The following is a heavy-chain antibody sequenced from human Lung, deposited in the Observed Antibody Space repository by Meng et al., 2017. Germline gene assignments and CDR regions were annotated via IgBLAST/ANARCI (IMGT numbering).Heavy chain of an antibody. CDR2: IKSKPDGETI. CDR1: GFTFSNAY. D-gene: IGHD5-12*01. Sequence: DVQFVESGGGLVKPGGSLRLSCEGSGFTFSNAYMTWVRQVPGKRLEWVGRIKSKPDGETIDYAAPVKGRFTISRDDSKNTVYLQMNSLKTEDTAVYYCSGHIDYWGQGTLVTVSS. J-gene: IGHJ4*02. V-gene: IGHV3-15*01. CDR3: SGHIDY.